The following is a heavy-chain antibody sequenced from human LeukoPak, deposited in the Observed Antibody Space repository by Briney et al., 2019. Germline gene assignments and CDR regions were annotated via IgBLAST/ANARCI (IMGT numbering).Heavy chain of an antibody. V-gene: IGHV3-23*01. J-gene: IGHJ4*02. Sequence: GGSLRLSCAASGFTFSSDAMSWVRQAPGKGLEWVSAISGSGGSTYYADSVKGRFTISRDNSKNTLYLQTNSLRAEDTAVAGRRPTKYYFDYWGQGTLVTVSS. CDR3: RPTKYYFDY. CDR2: ISGSGGST. CDR1: GFTFSSDA. D-gene: IGHD6-6*01.